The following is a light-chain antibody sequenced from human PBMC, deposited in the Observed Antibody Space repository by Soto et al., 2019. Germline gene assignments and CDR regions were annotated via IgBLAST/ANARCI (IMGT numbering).Light chain of an antibody. Sequence: QSVRTQPPSGSGAPGQRVTISCTGSSSNIGAGYDVHWYQQLPGTAPKLLIYGNSNRPSGVPDRFSGSKSGTSASLAITGLQAEDEPDYYCQSYDSSLRGVFGGGTKLTIL. CDR2: GNS. J-gene: IGLJ3*02. CDR1: SSNIGAGYD. CDR3: QSYDSSLRGV. V-gene: IGLV1-40*01.